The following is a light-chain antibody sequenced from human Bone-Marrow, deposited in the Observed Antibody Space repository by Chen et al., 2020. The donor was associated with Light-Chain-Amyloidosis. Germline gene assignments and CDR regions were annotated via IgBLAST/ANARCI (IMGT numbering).Light chain of an antibody. CDR3: QSADSSGTYEVI. V-gene: IGLV2-14*02. Sequence: QSALTQPASVSVSPGQSITISCTGTSSDVGSYNLVSWYQQHPGKAPKLMIYEVSKRPSGISERCSGSSSGTTATLTISGVQAEDEADYHCQSADSSGTYEVIFGGGTKLTVL. CDR1: SSDVGSYNL. J-gene: IGLJ2*01. CDR2: EVS.